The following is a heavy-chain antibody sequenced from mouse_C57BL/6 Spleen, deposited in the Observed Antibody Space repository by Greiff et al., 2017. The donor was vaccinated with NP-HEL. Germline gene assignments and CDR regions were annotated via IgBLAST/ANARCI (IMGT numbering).Heavy chain of an antibody. CDR1: GYTFTSYW. CDR2: IYPSDSET. D-gene: IGHD1-1*01. Sequence: VQLQQSGAELVRPGSSVKLSCKASGYTFTSYWMDWVKQRPGQGLEWIGNIYPSDSETHYNQKFKDKATLTVDKSSSTAYMQLSSLTSEDSAVYYCARGSYGNYFDYWGQGTTLTVSS. CDR3: ARGSYGNYFDY. V-gene: IGHV1-61*01. J-gene: IGHJ2*01.